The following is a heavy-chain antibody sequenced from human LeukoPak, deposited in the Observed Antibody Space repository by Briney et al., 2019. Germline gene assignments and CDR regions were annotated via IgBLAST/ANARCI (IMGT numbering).Heavy chain of an antibody. D-gene: IGHD3-22*01. V-gene: IGHV3-7*03. J-gene: IGHJ6*02. CDR3: ARGTLKSRGSGYFNYYYYYGMDV. CDR1: GFTFSSYW. CDR2: IKQDGSEK. Sequence: PGGSLRLSCAASGFTFSSYWMSWVRQAPGKGLEWVANIKQDGSEKYYVDSVKGRFTISRDNAKNSLYLQMNSLRAEDTAVYYCARGTLKSRGSGYFNYYYYYGMDVWGQGTTVTVSS.